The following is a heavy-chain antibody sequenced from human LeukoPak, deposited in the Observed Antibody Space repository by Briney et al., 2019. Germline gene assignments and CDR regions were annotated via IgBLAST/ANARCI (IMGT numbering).Heavy chain of an antibody. V-gene: IGHV4-61*01. J-gene: IGHJ4*02. CDR3: ARETAMISTWSAFDY. CDR1: GGSVSSDSFY. CDR2: IYYSGRT. D-gene: IGHD5-18*01. Sequence: SETLSLTCSVSGGSVSSDSFYWSWIRQPPGKGLEWIGYIYYSGRTFYNPSLKSRVTISVDTSENQFSLKLSSVTAADTAVYYCARETAMISTWSAFDYWGQGILVTVSS.